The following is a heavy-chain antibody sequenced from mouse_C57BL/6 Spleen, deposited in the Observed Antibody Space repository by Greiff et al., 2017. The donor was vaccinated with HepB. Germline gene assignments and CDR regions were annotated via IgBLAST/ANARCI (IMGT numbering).Heavy chain of an antibody. J-gene: IGHJ3*01. V-gene: IGHV6-3*01. CDR3: TDPSWFAY. Sequence: EVQVVESGGGLVQPGGSMILSCVASGFTFSNYWMNWVRQSPEKGLEWVAQIRLKSDNYATLYAESVKGRFTISRDDSKTSVYLQMNNLRAEDTVIYYCTDPSWFAYWGQGTLVTVSA. CDR1: GFTFSNYW. CDR2: IRLKSDNYAT.